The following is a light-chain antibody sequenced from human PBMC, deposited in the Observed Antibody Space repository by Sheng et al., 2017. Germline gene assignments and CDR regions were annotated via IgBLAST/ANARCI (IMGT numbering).Light chain of an antibody. J-gene: IGKJ1*01. CDR3: QQYKDWPRT. CDR1: ENVNIN. Sequence: EIVMTQSPATLSVSPGERATLSCRASENVNINLAWYHQKPGQAPRLLIFDATTRATGIPARFSGSWSGTEFTLTISSLQSEDVAVYFCQQYKDWPRTFGQGTKLEIK. CDR2: DAT. V-gene: IGKV3-15*01.